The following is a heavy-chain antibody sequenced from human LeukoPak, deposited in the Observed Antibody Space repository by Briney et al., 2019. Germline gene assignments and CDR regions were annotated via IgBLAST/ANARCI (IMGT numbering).Heavy chain of an antibody. J-gene: IGHJ4*02. CDR3: ARGVLGGYTYYFDY. CDR2: IYSGGST. Sequence: GGSLRLSCAASGFTVSSNYMSWVRQAPGKGLEWVSVIYSGGSTYYADSVKGRFTISRDNSKNTLYLQMNSLRAEDTAVYYCARGVLGGYTYYFDYWGQGTLVTVSS. V-gene: IGHV3-53*01. CDR1: GFTVSSNY. D-gene: IGHD5-12*01.